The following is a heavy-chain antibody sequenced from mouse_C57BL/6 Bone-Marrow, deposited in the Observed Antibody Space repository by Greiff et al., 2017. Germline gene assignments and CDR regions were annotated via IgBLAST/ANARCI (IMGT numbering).Heavy chain of an antibody. V-gene: IGHV1-9*01. J-gene: IGHJ4*01. CDR3: ARSPSDGYYTYALDY. CDR1: GYTFTGYW. D-gene: IGHD2-3*01. Sequence: QVQLQQSGAELMKPGASVKLSCKATGYTFTGYWIEWVKQRPGHGLEWIGEILPGSGSTNYNEKFKGKATFTADTSSNTAYMQLSSLTTEYTSISYCARSPSDGYYTYALDYWGQGTSVTVSS. CDR2: ILPGSGST.